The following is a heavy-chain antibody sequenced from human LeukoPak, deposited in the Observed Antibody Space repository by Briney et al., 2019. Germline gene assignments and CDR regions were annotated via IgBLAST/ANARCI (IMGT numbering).Heavy chain of an antibody. V-gene: IGHV3-48*03. CDR1: GFTLSNYY. J-gene: IGHJ4*02. CDR3: AKGPYQLLYHFDY. Sequence: GGSLRLSCAASGFTLSNYYMNWVRQAPGKGLEWVSYISSSGSTMYYADSVRRRFTISRNTTKNSLYLQINSLRAEDTAFYYCAKGPYQLLYHFDYWGLGTLVTVP. D-gene: IGHD2-2*02. CDR2: ISSSGSTM.